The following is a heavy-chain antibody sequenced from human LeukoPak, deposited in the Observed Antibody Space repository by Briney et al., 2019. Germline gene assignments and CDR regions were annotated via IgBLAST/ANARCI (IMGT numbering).Heavy chain of an antibody. CDR3: ARDRGRYYDSSGYYNPYYYYYGMDV. D-gene: IGHD3-22*01. Sequence: GGSLRLSCAASGFTFNSYSMNWVRQAPGKGLEWVSYISSSSSTIYYADSVKGRFTISRDNAKNSLYLQMNSLRAEDTAVYYCARDRGRYYDSSGYYNPYYYYYGMDVWGQGTTVTVSS. J-gene: IGHJ6*02. V-gene: IGHV3-48*01. CDR2: ISSSSSTI. CDR1: GFTFNSYS.